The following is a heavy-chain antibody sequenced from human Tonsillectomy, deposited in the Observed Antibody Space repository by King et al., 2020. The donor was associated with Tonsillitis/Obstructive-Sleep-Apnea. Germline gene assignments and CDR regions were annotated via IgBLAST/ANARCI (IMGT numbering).Heavy chain of an antibody. D-gene: IGHD3-10*01. CDR3: NDLGASGSYYP. V-gene: IGHV3-15*01. Sequence: VQLVESGGGLVKPGGSLRLSCAASGFTFSNAWMTWVRQAPGKGLEWVGRIKSKSEGETTDYAAPVKGRFTISREDSKNTLYLQMNSLKTEDTAVYYCNDLGASGSYYPWGQGNLVTVSS. CDR1: GFTFSNAW. CDR2: IKSKSEGETT. J-gene: IGHJ5*02.